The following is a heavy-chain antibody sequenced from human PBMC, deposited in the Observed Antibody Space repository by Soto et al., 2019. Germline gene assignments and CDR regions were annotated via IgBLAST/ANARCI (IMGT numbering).Heavy chain of an antibody. CDR1: GFTFSSYG. CDR2: IWYDGSNK. D-gene: IGHD1-7*01. J-gene: IGHJ6*02. V-gene: IGHV3-33*01. CDR3: AREAGTTRYYGMDV. Sequence: QVQLVESGGGVVQPGRSLRLSCAASGFTFSSYGMHWVRQAPGKGLEWVAVIWYDGSNKYYADSVKGRFTISRDNSKNTLYLQMNSLRVEDTAVYYCAREAGTTRYYGMDVWGQGTTVTVS.